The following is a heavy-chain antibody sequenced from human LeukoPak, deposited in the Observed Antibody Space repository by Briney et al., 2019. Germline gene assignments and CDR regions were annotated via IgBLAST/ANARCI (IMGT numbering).Heavy chain of an antibody. V-gene: IGHV3-23*01. CDR3: AKDIVVVVAASSI. CDR2: ISGSGGST. J-gene: IGHJ3*02. Sequence: GGSLRLSCAASGFTFSSHAMSWVRQAPGKGLEWVSAISGSGGSTYYADSVKGRFTISRDNSKNTLYLQMNSLRAEDTAVYYCAKDIVVVVAASSIWGQGTMVTVSS. D-gene: IGHD2-15*01. CDR1: GFTFSSHA.